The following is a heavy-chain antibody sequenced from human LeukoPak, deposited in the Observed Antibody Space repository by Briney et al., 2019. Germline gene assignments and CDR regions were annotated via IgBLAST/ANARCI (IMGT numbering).Heavy chain of an antibody. CDR3: ARDGGGRLRYFDWLPNPDNWFDP. V-gene: IGHV3-30-3*01. CDR1: GFTFSSYA. J-gene: IGHJ5*02. CDR2: ISYDGSNK. Sequence: PGGSLRLSCAASGFTFSSYAMHWVRQAPGKGLEWVAVISYDGSNKYYADSVKGRFTISRDNSKNTLYLQMNSLRAEDTAVYYCARDGGGRLRYFDWLPNPDNWFDPWGQGTLVTVSS. D-gene: IGHD3-9*01.